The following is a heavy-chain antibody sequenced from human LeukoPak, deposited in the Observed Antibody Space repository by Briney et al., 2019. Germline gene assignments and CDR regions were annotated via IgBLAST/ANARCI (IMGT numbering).Heavy chain of an antibody. CDR1: GYTFTNYY. D-gene: IGHD5-12*01. CDR3: AREWPSTYWFDP. CDR2: INPNAGNT. Sequence: ASVKVSCKAWGYTFTNYYIHWVRQAPGQGLDYMGIINPNAGNTNYAQKFQGRVTMTRDTSTSTVYMELSSLTSEDTAVYYCAREWPSTYWFDPWPQGTLVTVSS. J-gene: IGHJ5*02. V-gene: IGHV1-46*01.